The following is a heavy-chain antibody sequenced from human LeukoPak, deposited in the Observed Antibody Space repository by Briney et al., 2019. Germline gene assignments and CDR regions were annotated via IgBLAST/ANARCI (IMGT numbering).Heavy chain of an antibody. V-gene: IGHV3-30*04. CDR2: ISYDGSNK. J-gene: IGHJ6*03. CDR3: ARDPLFAPYYDYYYMDV. Sequence: PGGSLRLSCAASGITFSSYAMHWVRQAPGKGLEWVAVISYDGSNKYYADSVKGRFTISRDNSKNTLYLQMNSLRADDTAVYYCARDPLFAPYYDYYYMDVWGKGTTVTVSS. CDR1: GITFSSYA.